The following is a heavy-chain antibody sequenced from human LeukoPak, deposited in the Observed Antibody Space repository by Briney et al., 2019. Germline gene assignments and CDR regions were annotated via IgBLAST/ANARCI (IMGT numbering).Heavy chain of an antibody. CDR2: INQDGSEM. V-gene: IGHV3-7*01. CDR3: AKVRSRIAAAGTSVYYFDY. J-gene: IGHJ4*02. D-gene: IGHD6-13*01. CDR1: GFTFSNYW. Sequence: GGSLRLSCAASGFTFSNYWMSWVRQAPGKGLEWLANINQDGSEMYYVDSVKGRFTISRDNGKNSLYLQINSLRADDTAVYYCAKVRSRIAAAGTSVYYFDYWGQGTLVTVSS.